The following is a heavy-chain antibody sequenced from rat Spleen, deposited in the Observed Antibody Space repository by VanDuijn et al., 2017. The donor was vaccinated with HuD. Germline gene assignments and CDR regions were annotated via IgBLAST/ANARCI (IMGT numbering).Heavy chain of an antibody. D-gene: IGHD1-1*01. CDR1: GFTFSNYD. V-gene: IGHV5-27*01. CDR2: ISLSADST. Sequence: EVQLVESGGGLVQPGRSLKLSCAASGFTFSNYDMAWVRQAPTEGLEWVASISLSADSTYYRDSVKGRFTVSRDNSEGTLYLQMDSLRSADTATYFCIRQVLLQWFDYWGQGVMVTVSS. J-gene: IGHJ2*01. CDR3: IRQVLLQWFDY.